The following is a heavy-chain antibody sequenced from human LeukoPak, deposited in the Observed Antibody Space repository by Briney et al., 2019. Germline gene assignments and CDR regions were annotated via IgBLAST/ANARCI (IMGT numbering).Heavy chain of an antibody. CDR1: GGSFSGYY. V-gene: IGHV4-34*01. D-gene: IGHD5-18*01. J-gene: IGHJ5*02. CDR2: INHSGST. CDR3: ARGIEDTAMVTVWFDP. Sequence: RSGTLSLTCAVYGGSFSGYYWSWVRQTPGKGVEGRGEINHSGSTNYNPSLKRRVTISVDTSKNQFSLKLSSVTAADTAVYYCARGIEDTAMVTVWFDPWGQGTLVTVSS.